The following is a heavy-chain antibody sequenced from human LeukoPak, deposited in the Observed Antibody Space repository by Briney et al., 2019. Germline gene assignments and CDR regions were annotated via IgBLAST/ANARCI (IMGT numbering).Heavy chain of an antibody. CDR3: ASRYPSDY. CDR1: GGSISSSS. D-gene: IGHD3-16*02. V-gene: IGHV3-21*01. CDR2: ISSSSSYI. J-gene: IGHJ4*02. Sequence: GTLSLTCTVSGGSISSSSYYWGWIRQPPGKGLEWVSSISSSSSYIYYADSVKGRFTISRDNAKNSLYLQMNSLRAEDTAVYYCASRYPSDYWGQGTLVTVSS.